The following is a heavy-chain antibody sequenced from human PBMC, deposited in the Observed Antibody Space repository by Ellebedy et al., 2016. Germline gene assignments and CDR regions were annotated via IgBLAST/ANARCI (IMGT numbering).Heavy chain of an antibody. CDR1: TFTFSSYW. CDR3: TRDVRNGGWYFDL. Sequence: GGSLRLXXAASTFTFSSYWMHWVRQAPGKGLVWVSRINTDGSSRNYADSVQGRFTISTDNTRNTLYLQMNSLRVEDTGLYFCTRDVRNGGWYFDLWGRGTLVTVSS. D-gene: IGHD2-8*01. J-gene: IGHJ2*01. V-gene: IGHV3-74*01. CDR2: INTDGSSR.